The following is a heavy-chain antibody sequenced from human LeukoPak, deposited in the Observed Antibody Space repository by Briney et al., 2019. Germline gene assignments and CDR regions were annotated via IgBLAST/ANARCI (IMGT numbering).Heavy chain of an antibody. V-gene: IGHV1-3*04. CDR1: GYTFTSYG. CDR2: INTGNGNT. J-gene: IGHJ4*02. Sequence: GASVKVSCTASGYTFTSYGISWVRQAPGQSLEWMGWINTGNGNTKYSQKFQGRVTLTRDTSANTAYMEVTSLRSEDTAVYYCATRSASSYGGVFDFWGQGSLVIVSS. D-gene: IGHD3-16*01. CDR3: ATRSASSYGGVFDF.